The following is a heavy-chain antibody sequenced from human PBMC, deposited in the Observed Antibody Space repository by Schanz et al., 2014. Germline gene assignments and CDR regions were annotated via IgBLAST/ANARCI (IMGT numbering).Heavy chain of an antibody. Sequence: EVQLVESGGVLVQPGGSLRLSCAASGFTFSSSSMTWVRQAPGKGLEWVSSISSSSGYIYYADPVKGRFTISRDNAKNSLFLQMNSLRAEDTAVYYCARDPGYYYDNSARRRFDYWGQGTLVTVSS. CDR2: ISSSSGYI. J-gene: IGHJ4*02. CDR3: ARDPGYYYDNSARRRFDY. D-gene: IGHD3-22*01. V-gene: IGHV3-21*01. CDR1: GFTFSSSS.